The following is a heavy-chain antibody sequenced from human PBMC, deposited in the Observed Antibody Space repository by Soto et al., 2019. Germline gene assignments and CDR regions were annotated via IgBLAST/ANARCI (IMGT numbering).Heavy chain of an antibody. CDR2: IWYDGSNK. J-gene: IGHJ4*02. D-gene: IGHD2-2*01. CDR3: ARDSGGCSSTSCYGRGQPTYFDY. CDR1: GFTFSSYG. Sequence: GGSLRLSCAASGFTFSSYGMHWVRQAPGKGLEWVAVIWYDGSNKYYADSVKGRFTISRNNSKNTRYRQMNSLRAEDTAVYYCARDSGGCSSTSCYGRGQPTYFDYWGQGTLVTVSS. V-gene: IGHV3-33*01.